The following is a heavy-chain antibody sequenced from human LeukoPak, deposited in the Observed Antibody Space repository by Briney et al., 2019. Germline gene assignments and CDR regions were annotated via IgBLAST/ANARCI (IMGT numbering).Heavy chain of an antibody. V-gene: IGHV4-59*01. CDR2: IYYSGST. CDR3: ARATVTTGYDY. CDR1: GGSISSYY. D-gene: IGHD4-17*01. J-gene: IGHJ4*02. Sequence: SETLSLTCTVSGGSISSYYWSWIRQPPGKGLEWIGYIYYSGSTNYNPSLKSRVTISVDTSKNQFSLKLSSVTAADTAVYYCARATVTTGYDYWGQGTLVTVSS.